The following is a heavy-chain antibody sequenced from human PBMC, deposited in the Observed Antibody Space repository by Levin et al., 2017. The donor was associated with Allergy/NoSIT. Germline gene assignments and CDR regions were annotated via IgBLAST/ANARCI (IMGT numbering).Heavy chain of an antibody. CDR3: AKGRGYCSGGSCYSDY. CDR1: GFTFSAYA. J-gene: IGHJ4*02. Sequence: GESLKISCAASGFTFSAYAMSWVRQAPGKGLEWVSTISGSDGSTYYADSVKGRFTISRDISKSTLYLQMNSLRAEDTAVYYCAKGRGYCSGGSCYSDYWGQGTLVTVSS. CDR2: ISGSDGST. D-gene: IGHD2-15*01. V-gene: IGHV3-23*01.